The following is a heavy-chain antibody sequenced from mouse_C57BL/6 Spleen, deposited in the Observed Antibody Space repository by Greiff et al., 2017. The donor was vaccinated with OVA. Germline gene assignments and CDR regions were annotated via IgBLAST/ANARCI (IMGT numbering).Heavy chain of an antibody. D-gene: IGHD2-4*01. CDR2: IHPNSGST. CDR1: GYTFTSYW. J-gene: IGHJ2*01. Sequence: QVHVKQPGAELVKPGASVKLSCKASGYTFTSYWMHWVKQRPGQGLEWIGMIHPNSGSTNYNEKFKSKATLTVDKSSSTAYMQLSSLTSEDSAVYYCARMGDYGRYFDYWGQGTTLTVSS. CDR3: ARMGDYGRYFDY. V-gene: IGHV1-64*01.